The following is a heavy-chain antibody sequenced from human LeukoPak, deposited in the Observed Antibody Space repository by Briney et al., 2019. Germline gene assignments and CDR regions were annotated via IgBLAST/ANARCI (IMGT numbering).Heavy chain of an antibody. J-gene: IGHJ4*02. CDR1: GGTFSSYA. D-gene: IGHD3-10*01. V-gene: IGHV1-69*01. CDR2: IIPIFGTA. Sequence: APVKVSCKASGGTFSSYAISWVRQAPGQGLEWMGGIIPIFGTANYAQKFQGRVTITADESTSTAYMELSSLRSEDTAVYYCARGYGYGSGSYYNRPFDYWGQGTLVTVSS. CDR3: ARGYGYGSGSYYNRPFDY.